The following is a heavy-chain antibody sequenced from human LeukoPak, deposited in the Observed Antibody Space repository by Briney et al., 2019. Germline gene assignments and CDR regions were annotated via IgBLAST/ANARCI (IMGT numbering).Heavy chain of an antibody. Sequence: ASVKVSCKASGYTFTSHDINWVRQATGQGLEWMGWMNPNSGNTGYAQKFQDRVTMTRNTSISTAYIELSSLESEDTAVYYCASALKRGSAGTLIDYWGQGTLVTVSS. CDR3: ASALKRGSAGTLIDY. CDR2: MNPNSGNT. V-gene: IGHV1-8*01. D-gene: IGHD6-13*01. J-gene: IGHJ4*02. CDR1: GYTFTSHD.